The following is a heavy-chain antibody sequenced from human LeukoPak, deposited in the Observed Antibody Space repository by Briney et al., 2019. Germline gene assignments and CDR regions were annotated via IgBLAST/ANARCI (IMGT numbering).Heavy chain of an antibody. D-gene: IGHD3-10*01. Sequence: SETLSLTCAVYGGSFSGYYWSWIRQPPGKGLEWIGEINHSGSTNYNPSLKSRVTISVDTSKNQFSLKLSSVTAADTAVYYCARGSLAIWYDYWGQGTLVTVSS. V-gene: IGHV4-34*01. CDR2: INHSGST. CDR3: ARGSLAIWYDY. CDR1: GGSFSGYY. J-gene: IGHJ4*02.